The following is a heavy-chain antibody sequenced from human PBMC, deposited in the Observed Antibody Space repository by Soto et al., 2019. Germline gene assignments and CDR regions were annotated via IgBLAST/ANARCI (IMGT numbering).Heavy chain of an antibody. CDR1: GFSLSTSGMC. CDR3: ARLKLVGATPDDAFDI. CDR2: IDWDDDK. J-gene: IGHJ3*02. Sequence: GSGPTLVNPTQTLTLTCTFSGFSLSTSGMCVSWIRQPPGKALQWLALIDWDDDKYYSTSLKTRLTISKDTSKNLVVLTMTNMDPVDTATYYCARLKLVGATPDDAFDIWGQGTMVTVSS. V-gene: IGHV2-70*01. D-gene: IGHD1-26*01.